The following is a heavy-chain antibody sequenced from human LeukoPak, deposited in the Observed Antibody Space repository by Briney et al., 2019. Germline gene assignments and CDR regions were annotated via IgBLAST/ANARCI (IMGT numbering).Heavy chain of an antibody. V-gene: IGHV1-69*13. CDR2: IIPIFDTA. D-gene: IGHD5-18*01. Sequence: SVKVSFKASGGTFSSYAISWVRQAPGQGLEWMGGIIPIFDTATYAQKFQGRVTITADESTSTVYMELSSLRAEDTAVYYCARDRRQLWSVGPFGYWGQGTLVTVSS. J-gene: IGHJ4*02. CDR3: ARDRRQLWSVGPFGY. CDR1: GGTFSSYA.